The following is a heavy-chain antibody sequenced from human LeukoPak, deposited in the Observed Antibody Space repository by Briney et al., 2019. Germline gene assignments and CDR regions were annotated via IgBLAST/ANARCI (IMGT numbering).Heavy chain of an antibody. Sequence: GGSLRLSCVASGFTFSSYAMSWVRKAPGKGLEWVSLISTSSRTHYGDSMKGRFTISRDNSRNTLYLQINSLRAEDTAVYYCAKDLDSTGSWPPEYFQHWGQGSLVTVSS. D-gene: IGHD3-22*01. CDR1: GFTFSSYA. J-gene: IGHJ1*01. V-gene: IGHV3-23*01. CDR2: ISTSSRT. CDR3: AKDLDSTGSWPPEYFQH.